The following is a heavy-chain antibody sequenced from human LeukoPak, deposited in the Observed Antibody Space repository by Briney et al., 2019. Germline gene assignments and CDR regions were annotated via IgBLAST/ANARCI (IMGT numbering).Heavy chain of an antibody. Sequence: GGSLRLSCAASGFTFSSYGMHWVRQAPGKGLEWVAVIWSDGSSKHYGDSVKGRFTISRDNSKNTLYLQMNSLRAEDTAVYHCARGQSPSYYDMDVWGQGTTVTASS. D-gene: IGHD6-19*01. CDR3: ARGQSPSYYDMDV. CDR1: GFTFSSYG. V-gene: IGHV3-33*01. J-gene: IGHJ6*02. CDR2: IWSDGSSK.